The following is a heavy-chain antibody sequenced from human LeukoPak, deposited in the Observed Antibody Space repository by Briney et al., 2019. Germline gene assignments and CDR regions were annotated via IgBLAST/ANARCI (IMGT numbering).Heavy chain of an antibody. D-gene: IGHD3-22*01. Sequence: RPSETLSLTCTVSGGSISSGGYYWSWIRQHPGKGLEWIGYIYYSGSTYYNPSLKSRVTISVDTSKNQFSLELSSVTAADTAVYYCARAGMYYDSSAHIDYWGQGTTVTVSS. CDR3: ARAGMYYDSSAHIDY. V-gene: IGHV4-31*03. CDR2: IYYSGST. CDR1: GGSISSGGYY. J-gene: IGHJ4*03.